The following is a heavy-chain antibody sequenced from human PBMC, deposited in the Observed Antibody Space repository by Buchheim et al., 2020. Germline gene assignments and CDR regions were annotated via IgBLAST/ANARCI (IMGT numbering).Heavy chain of an antibody. CDR3: ARVGIGGYY. CDR1: GFTFSNYW. Sequence: VQLVESGGGMVQPGGSLRLSCAASGFTFSNYWMHWVRQVPGRGLVWVARIVTIGGVINYADSVRGRFTISRDNADDTLYLQMNSLRAEDTAVYYCARVGIGGYYWGQGTL. V-gene: IGHV3-74*02. J-gene: IGHJ4*02. D-gene: IGHD1-1*01. CDR2: IVTIGGVI.